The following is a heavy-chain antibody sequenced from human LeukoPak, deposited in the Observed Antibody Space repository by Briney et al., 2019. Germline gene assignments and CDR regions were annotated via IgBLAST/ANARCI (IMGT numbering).Heavy chain of an antibody. CDR1: GYTFSSYV. CDR3: AKDHDHENQWFDP. V-gene: IGHV3-23*01. J-gene: IGHJ5*02. CDR2: INKNGGET. D-gene: IGHD2/OR15-2a*01. Sequence: GGSLRLSCAASGYTFSSYVMSWGRQAPGKGLEWVSTINKNGGETYYADSVKGRFTISRDNSRNTLYLQMNSLRAEDTAVYYCAKDHDHENQWFDPWGQGTLVTVSS.